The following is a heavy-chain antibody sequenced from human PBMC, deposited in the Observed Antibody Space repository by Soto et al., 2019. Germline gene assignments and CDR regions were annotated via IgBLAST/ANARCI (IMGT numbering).Heavy chain of an antibody. CDR2: INHFGDT. D-gene: IGHD1-26*01. CDR3: ARDDSGFSGSHYIDYFNY. J-gene: IGHJ4*02. CDR1: GGAFNNFF. V-gene: IGHV4-34*01. Sequence: SETLSLTCAVSGGAFNNFFWAWIRQTPGKGLEWIGEINHFGDTHYNPSLGSRVSMSVDLSKNQYSLKLTSLSAADTAVYYCARDDSGFSGSHYIDYFNYWGQGALVT.